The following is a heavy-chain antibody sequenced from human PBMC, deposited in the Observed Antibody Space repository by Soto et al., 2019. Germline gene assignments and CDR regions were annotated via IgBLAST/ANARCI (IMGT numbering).Heavy chain of an antibody. V-gene: IGHV4-4*02. J-gene: IGHJ6*02. Sequence: QVQLQESGPGLVRPSGTLSLTCAVSGDSIIGTGWWSWVRQSPGKGLDWIGEVYHSGATNYNPSLKSRVTISVDTSRNQFSLNLGSVTAADTAVYYCVRNGYYSLDLWGQGTTVTVSS. D-gene: IGHD3-22*01. CDR2: VYHSGAT. CDR3: VRNGYYSLDL. CDR1: GDSIIGTGW.